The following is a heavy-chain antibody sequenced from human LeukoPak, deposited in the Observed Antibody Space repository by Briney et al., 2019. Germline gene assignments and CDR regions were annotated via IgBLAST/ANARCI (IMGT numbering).Heavy chain of an antibody. V-gene: IGHV3-7*03. D-gene: IGHD3-22*01. CDR3: ARAGVWDSSDTSGYHNGAFDI. CDR1: GFTFSRYW. Sequence: GGSLRLSCAASGFTFSRYWMTWVRQAPGKGLEWVANIKQDGSEKYYVDSVKGRFTISRDNAKNSLYLQMNSLRAEDTAVYYCARAGVWDSSDTSGYHNGAFDIWGQGTMVTVSS. J-gene: IGHJ3*02. CDR2: IKQDGSEK.